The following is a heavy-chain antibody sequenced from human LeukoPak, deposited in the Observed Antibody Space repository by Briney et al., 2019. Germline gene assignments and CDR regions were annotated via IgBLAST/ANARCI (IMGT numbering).Heavy chain of an antibody. CDR2: MSGSGGST. CDR3: AKYWGYYFDH. V-gene: IGHV3-23*01. Sequence: QTGGSLRLSCAASGFTFNSYAMSWVRQAPGKGLEWVSAMSGSGGSTYYADSVKGRFTISRDNSKNTLYLQMNSLGADDTAVYYCAKYWGYYFDHWGQGTLVTVSS. J-gene: IGHJ4*02. D-gene: IGHD3-16*01. CDR1: GFTFNSYA.